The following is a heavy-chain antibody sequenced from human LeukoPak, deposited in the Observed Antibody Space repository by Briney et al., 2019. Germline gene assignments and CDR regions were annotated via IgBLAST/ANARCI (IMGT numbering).Heavy chain of an antibody. D-gene: IGHD3-10*01. CDR3: ARAGGYYYGSGSLRN. CDR1: GFTFSSYS. CDR2: ISSSSSYI. J-gene: IGHJ4*02. Sequence: GGSLRLSCAASGFTFSSYSMNLVRQAPGKGLEWVSSISSSSSYIYYADSVKGRFTISRDNAKNSLYLQMNSLRAEDTAVYYCARAGGYYYGSGSLRNWGQGTLVTVSS. V-gene: IGHV3-21*01.